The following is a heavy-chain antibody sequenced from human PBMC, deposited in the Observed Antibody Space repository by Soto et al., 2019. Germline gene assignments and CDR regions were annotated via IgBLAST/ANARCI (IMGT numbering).Heavy chain of an antibody. V-gene: IGHV4-39*01. J-gene: IGHJ5*02. CDR1: GDSISSSSYY. CDR2: IYYSGST. D-gene: IGHD3-22*01. CDR3: ARGAIVVVTNWFDP. Sequence: SETLSLTCTVSGDSISSSSYYWGWIRQPPGKGLEWIGSIYYSGSTYYNPSLKSRVTISVDTSKNQFSLKLSSVTAADTAVYYCARGAIVVVTNWFDPWGQGARVTVAS.